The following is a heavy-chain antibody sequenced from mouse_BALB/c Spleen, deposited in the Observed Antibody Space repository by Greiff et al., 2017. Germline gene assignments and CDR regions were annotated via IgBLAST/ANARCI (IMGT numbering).Heavy chain of an antibody. V-gene: IGHV1S137*01. J-gene: IGHJ4*01. CDR3: ARGGNPYAMDY. D-gene: IGHD2-1*01. Sequence: QVQLQQSGAELVRPGVSVKISCKGSGYTFTDYAMHWVKQSHAKSLEWIGVISTYYGDASYNQKFKGKATMTVDKSSSTAYMELARLTSEDSAIYYCARGGNPYAMDYWGQGTSVTVSS. CDR2: ISTYYGDA. CDR1: GYTFTDYA.